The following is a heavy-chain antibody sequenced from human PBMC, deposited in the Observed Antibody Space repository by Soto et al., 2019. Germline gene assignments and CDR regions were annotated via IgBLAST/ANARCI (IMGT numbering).Heavy chain of an antibody. V-gene: IGHV3-30*18. J-gene: IGHJ6*02. Sequence: PVGSLRLSCTASGFTFSFYGMHWVRQAPGKGLEWVAVISYDGTIKYYADSVKGRFTISRDNSKDTLSLQMISLRTEDTAVYYCAKANITGTNFYYYGMDVWGQGTTVTVSS. CDR2: ISYDGTIK. CDR1: GFTFSFYG. CDR3: AKANITGTNFYYYGMDV. D-gene: IGHD1-20*01.